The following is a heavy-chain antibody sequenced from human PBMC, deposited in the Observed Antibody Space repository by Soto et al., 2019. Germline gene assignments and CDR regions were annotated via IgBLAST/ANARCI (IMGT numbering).Heavy chain of an antibody. CDR2: IYYSGST. D-gene: IGHD6-19*01. CDR3: ARDGIAVAGTFDY. Sequence: PSETLSLTCTVSGGSVSSGSYYWSWIRQPPGKGLEWIGYIYYSGSTYYNPSLKSRVTISVDTSKNQFSLKLSSVTAADTAVYYCARDGIAVAGTFDYWGQGTLVTVSS. CDR1: GGSVSSGSYY. J-gene: IGHJ4*02. V-gene: IGHV4-61*01.